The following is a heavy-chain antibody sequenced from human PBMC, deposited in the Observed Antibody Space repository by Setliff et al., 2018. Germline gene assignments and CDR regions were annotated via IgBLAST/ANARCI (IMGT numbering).Heavy chain of an antibody. J-gene: IGHJ6*03. Sequence: SVKVSCKASGGTFSSYGISWVRQAPGQGLEWMGGTIPVFGTTDYAQKFQGRVTIMTDESTSKAYMELRSLRTEDTAVYYCAREGVDTRSSTDSRHYMDVWGKGTTVTVSS. V-gene: IGHV1-69*05. CDR1: GGTFSSYG. D-gene: IGHD5-18*01. CDR2: TIPVFGTT. CDR3: AREGVDTRSSTDSRHYMDV.